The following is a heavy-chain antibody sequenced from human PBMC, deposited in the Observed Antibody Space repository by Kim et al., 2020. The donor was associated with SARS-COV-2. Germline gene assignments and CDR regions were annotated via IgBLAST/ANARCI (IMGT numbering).Heavy chain of an antibody. Sequence: GGSLRLSCAASGFTFSSYWMSWVRQAPGKGLEWVANIKQDGSEKYYVDSVKGRFTISRDNAKNSLYLQMNSLRAEDTAVYYCAREPPVSVATIYFDYWGQGTLVTVSS. CDR2: IKQDGSEK. J-gene: IGHJ4*02. D-gene: IGHD5-12*01. CDR3: AREPPVSVATIYFDY. CDR1: GFTFSSYW. V-gene: IGHV3-7*01.